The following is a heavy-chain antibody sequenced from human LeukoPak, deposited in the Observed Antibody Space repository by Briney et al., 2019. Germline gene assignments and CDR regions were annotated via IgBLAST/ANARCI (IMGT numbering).Heavy chain of an antibody. D-gene: IGHD5-24*01. Sequence: GESLKISCKGSGYSFTNYWITLVRQMPGKGLEWMGKIDPSDSYIDYSPSFQGHVTISADKSISTAHLQWSSLKASDTAMYYCARHMRRWSYGMDVWGQGTTVTVSS. CDR1: GYSFTNYW. CDR2: IDPSDSYI. CDR3: ARHMRRWSYGMDV. V-gene: IGHV5-10-1*01. J-gene: IGHJ6*02.